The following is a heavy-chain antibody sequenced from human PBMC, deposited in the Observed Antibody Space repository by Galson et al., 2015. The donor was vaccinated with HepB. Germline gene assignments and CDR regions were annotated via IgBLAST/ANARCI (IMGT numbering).Heavy chain of an antibody. CDR1: GFAFDTHA. V-gene: IGHV3-23*01. D-gene: IGHD5-18*01. J-gene: IGHJ5*01. CDR3: AKGYGLFDS. Sequence: SLRLSCAASGFAFDTHAMSWVRQAPGRGXXXISXXXGXXDSTFLQDSXXGRFPVSRDNANNMLYLXMNSLXAEDAGLYFCAKGYGLFDSWGQGILVTVSS. CDR2: XXGXXDST.